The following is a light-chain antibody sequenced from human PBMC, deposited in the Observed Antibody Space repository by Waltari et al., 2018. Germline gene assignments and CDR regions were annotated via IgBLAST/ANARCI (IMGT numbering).Light chain of an antibody. CDR2: SAS. V-gene: IGKV3-20*01. Sequence: EIVLTQSPGTLSLSPGERATLSCRASQNMSSLAWYQQKPGQAPRLLIYSASTRATGIPDRFSGSGSGTDFTLTISRLEPEDFAVYYCQQHGGSPYTFGQGTNIEIK. CDR3: QQHGGSPYT. CDR1: QNMSS. J-gene: IGKJ2*01.